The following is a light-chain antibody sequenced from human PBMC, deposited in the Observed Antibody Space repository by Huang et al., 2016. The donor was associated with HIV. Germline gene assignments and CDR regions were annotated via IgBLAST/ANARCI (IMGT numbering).Light chain of an antibody. CDR3: QQSYSTASS. CDR2: SAA. Sequence: DIQMTQSPSSLSASVGDRVTITCRASQSISSYLNWYQQQPGKAPKLLIYSAASLKSGVPSRFSGRGSGTDFTLTISSLQPEDFATYYCQQSYSTASSFGQGTRLEIK. V-gene: IGKV1-39*01. J-gene: IGKJ5*01. CDR1: QSISSY.